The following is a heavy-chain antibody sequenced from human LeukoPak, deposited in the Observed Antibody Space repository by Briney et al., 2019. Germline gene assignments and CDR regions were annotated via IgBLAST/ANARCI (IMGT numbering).Heavy chain of an antibody. CDR2: ISGYNGNT. J-gene: IGHJ4*02. CDR1: GYTFKSYG. V-gene: IGHV1-18*01. Sequence: GASVKVSCKGSGYTFKSYGISWVRQAPGQGLEWMGWISGYNGNTNYAQKLQGRVTMTTDTSTSTAYMELRSLRSDDTAVYYCARVLLGGSSSWYYFDYWGQGTLVTVSS. D-gene: IGHD6-13*01. CDR3: ARVLLGGSSSWYYFDY.